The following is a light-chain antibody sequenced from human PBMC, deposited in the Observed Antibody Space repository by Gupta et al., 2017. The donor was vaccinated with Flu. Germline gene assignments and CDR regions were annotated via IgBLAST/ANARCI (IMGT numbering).Light chain of an antibody. J-gene: IGKJ4*01. Sequence: PATLSVSPGERATLSCRASHSINTYLVWNQQVPGQAPRLLLYGVSIKATGIPGRSSGSESLTEFTLSISIRQSEDFALYYSRQENSWPLTFGGGTKVEIK. CDR1: HSINTY. V-gene: IGKV3D-15*03. CDR2: GVS. CDR3: RQENSWPLT.